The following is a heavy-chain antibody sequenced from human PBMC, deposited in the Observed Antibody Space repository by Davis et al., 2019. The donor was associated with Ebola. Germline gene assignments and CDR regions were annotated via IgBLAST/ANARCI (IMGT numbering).Heavy chain of an antibody. CDR2: IIPILGIA. CDR1: GGTFSSYT. D-gene: IGHD6-6*01. Sequence: SVKVSCKASGGTFSSYTISWVRQAPGQGLEWMGRIIPILGIANYAQKFQGRVTITADKSTSTAYMELSRLRSDDTAVYYCARSALIAARLGWFDPWGQGTLVTVSS. CDR3: ARSALIAARLGWFDP. J-gene: IGHJ5*02. V-gene: IGHV1-69*02.